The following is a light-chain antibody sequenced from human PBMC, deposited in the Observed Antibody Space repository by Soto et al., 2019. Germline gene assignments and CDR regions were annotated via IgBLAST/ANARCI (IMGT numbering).Light chain of an antibody. J-gene: IGLJ3*02. CDR2: STS. CDR1: TGAVTSGYY. CDR3: LLYYAAAPV. V-gene: IGLV7-43*01. Sequence: QAVVTQEPSLTVSPGGTVTLTCASSTGAVTSGYYPNWFQQKPGQAPRALIYSTSNKQSWTPARFSGSLLGGKAALTLSGVQPEDEAEYYCLLYYAAAPVVGGGTQLTVL.